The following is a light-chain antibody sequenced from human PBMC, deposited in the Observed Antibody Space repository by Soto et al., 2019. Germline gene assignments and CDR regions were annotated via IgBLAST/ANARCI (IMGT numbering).Light chain of an antibody. J-gene: IGLJ2*01. CDR3: TSYTNSNTLI. CDR1: SSDFGLYNY. Sequence: QSALTQPASVSGSPGQSVTISCTGTSSDFGLYNYVSWYQQHPAKAPKLMVYDVTHRPSGVSNRFSGSKSGNTASLTISGLLVEDEADYYCTSYTNSNTLIFGGGTKLTVL. CDR2: DVT. V-gene: IGLV2-14*01.